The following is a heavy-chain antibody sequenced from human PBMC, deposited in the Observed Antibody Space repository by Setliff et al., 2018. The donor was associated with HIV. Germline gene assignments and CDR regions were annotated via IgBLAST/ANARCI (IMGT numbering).Heavy chain of an antibody. V-gene: IGHV4-39*01. J-gene: IGHJ5*01. D-gene: IGHD3-3*01. Sequence: SETLSLTCTVSGGSIIDSRYFWGWIRQPPGQGLEWIGSVYYSGITYYSSSLKSRVTVSVDTSRIQFSLKLTSVTAADTAVYKCVRHVWSDDFLVPGWFDSWSQGTLVPSPQ. CDR2: VYYSGIT. CDR3: VRHVWSDDFLVPGWFDS. CDR1: GGSIIDSRYF.